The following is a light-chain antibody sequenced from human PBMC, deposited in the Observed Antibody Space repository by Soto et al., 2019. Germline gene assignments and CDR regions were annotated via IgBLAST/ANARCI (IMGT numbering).Light chain of an antibody. V-gene: IGKV3-15*01. J-gene: IGKJ1*01. CDR3: QQYKDWPWT. CDR2: DAS. CDR1: QSVSGQ. Sequence: EIVMTQSPATLSVSPGDRATLSCRASQSVSGQVAWYQQRPGQAPRLLFYDASTRATGLPARFSGSASGTDFTLTISGLQSEDFAFYYCQQYKDWPWTFGQGTKVEIK.